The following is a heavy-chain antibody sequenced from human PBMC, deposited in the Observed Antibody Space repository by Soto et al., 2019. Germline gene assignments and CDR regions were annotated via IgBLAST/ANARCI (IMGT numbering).Heavy chain of an antibody. V-gene: IGHV1-18*01. CDR3: ARDRPTIAVAGTDFDY. J-gene: IGHJ4*02. CDR2: ISAYNGNT. Sequence: ASVKVSCKASGYTFTSYGISWVRQAPGQGLEWMGWISAYNGNTNYAQKLQGRVTMTTDTSTSTAYMELRSLRSDDTAVYYCARDRPTIAVAGTDFDYWGQGTLVTVS. D-gene: IGHD6-19*01. CDR1: GYTFTSYG.